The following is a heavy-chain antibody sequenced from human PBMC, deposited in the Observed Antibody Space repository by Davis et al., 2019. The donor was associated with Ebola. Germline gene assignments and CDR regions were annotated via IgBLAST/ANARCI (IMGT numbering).Heavy chain of an antibody. CDR1: GYTFTSYG. Sequence: ASVKVSCKASGYTFTSYGISWVRQAPGQGLEWMGWISAYNGNTNYAQKLQGRVTMTTDTSTSTAYMELRSLRSDDTAVYYCARDLRSYSSSWYRGYYGMDVWGQGTTVTVSS. CDR2: ISAYNGNT. D-gene: IGHD6-13*01. V-gene: IGHV1-18*01. J-gene: IGHJ6*02. CDR3: ARDLRSYSSSWYRGYYGMDV.